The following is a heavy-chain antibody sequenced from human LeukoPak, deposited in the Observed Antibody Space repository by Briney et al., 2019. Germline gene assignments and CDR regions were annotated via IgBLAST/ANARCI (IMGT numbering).Heavy chain of an antibody. CDR2: IYYSGST. CDR3: AGAYCGGDCYSGRTFDI. D-gene: IGHD2-21*02. Sequence: SETLSLTCTVSGGSISSYYWSWIRQPPGKGLEWLGYIYYSGSTNYNPSLKSRVTISVDTSKNQFSLKLSSVTAADTAVYNCAGAYCGGDCYSGRTFDIWGQGTMVTVSS. J-gene: IGHJ3*02. V-gene: IGHV4-59*12. CDR1: GGSISSYY.